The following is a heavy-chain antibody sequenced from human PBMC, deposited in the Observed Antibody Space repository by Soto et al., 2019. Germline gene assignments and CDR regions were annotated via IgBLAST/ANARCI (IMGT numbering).Heavy chain of an antibody. D-gene: IGHD5-12*01. CDR1: GFTFSDYY. V-gene: IGHV3-11*05. CDR3: ARDHHRYSGYDYVDY. CDR2: ISSSSSYT. Sequence: QVQLVESGGGLVKPGGSLRLSCAASGFTFSDYYMSWIRQAPGKGLEWVSYISSSSSYTNYADSVKGRFTISRDNAKKSLYLQMKSLRAEDTAVYYCARDHHRYSGYDYVDYWGQGTLVTVSS. J-gene: IGHJ4*02.